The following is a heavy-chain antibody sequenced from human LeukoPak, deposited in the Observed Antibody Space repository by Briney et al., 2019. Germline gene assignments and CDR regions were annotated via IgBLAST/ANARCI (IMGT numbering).Heavy chain of an antibody. J-gene: IGHJ4*02. V-gene: IGHV3-11*01. Sequence: GGSLRLSCAASGFTFSDYNMRWIRQAPGKGLEWVSSISRSGSNKYYADSVKGRFTISRDNAKNSLFLQMNSLRAEDTAVYYCARWFGEDYWGQGTLVTVSS. CDR1: GFTFSDYN. CDR2: ISRSGSNK. CDR3: ARWFGEDY. D-gene: IGHD3-10*01.